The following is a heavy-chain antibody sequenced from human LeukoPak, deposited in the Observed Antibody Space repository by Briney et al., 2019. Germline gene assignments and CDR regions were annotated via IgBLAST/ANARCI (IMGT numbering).Heavy chain of an antibody. J-gene: IGHJ6*02. CDR1: GYSFTSYW. CDR3: ARHGAITTQYYYYGMDV. CDR2: IYPGDSDT. V-gene: IGHV5-51*01. Sequence: PGESLKISCKGSGYSFTSYWIGWVRQMPGKGLEWMGIIYPGDSDTRYSPSFQGQVTISADKSISTAYLQWSSLKASDTAMYYCARHGAITTQYYYYGMDVWGQGTTVTVSS. D-gene: IGHD1-1*01.